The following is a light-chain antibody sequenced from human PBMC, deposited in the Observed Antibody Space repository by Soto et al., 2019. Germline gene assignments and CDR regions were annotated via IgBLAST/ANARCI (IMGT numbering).Light chain of an antibody. CDR3: SSYTTSSSYV. J-gene: IGLJ1*01. CDR1: SSDVGGYIY. V-gene: IGLV2-14*01. Sequence: QSALTQPASVSGSPGQSITISCTGTSSDVGGYIYVSWYQQHPGKAPKLMIYDVTSRPSGVSYRFSGSKSGNTASLTISGLQAEDEADYYCSSYTTSSSYVLGTGTKVTVL. CDR2: DVT.